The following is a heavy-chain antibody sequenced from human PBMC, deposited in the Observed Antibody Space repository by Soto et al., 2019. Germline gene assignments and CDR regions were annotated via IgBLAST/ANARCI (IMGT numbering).Heavy chain of an antibody. CDR2: VYSGGST. J-gene: IGHJ3*02. V-gene: IGHV3-53*01. Sequence: SGGSLRLSCAASGFTVRGNLMSWVRQAPGEGLEWVSVVYSGGSTYYAASVKGRFTISRDNSKNSLYLQMNSLRAEDTAVYYCASRILVSDAFDIWGQGTMVTVSS. CDR3: ASRILVSDAFDI. CDR1: GFTVRGNL. D-gene: IGHD3-3*02.